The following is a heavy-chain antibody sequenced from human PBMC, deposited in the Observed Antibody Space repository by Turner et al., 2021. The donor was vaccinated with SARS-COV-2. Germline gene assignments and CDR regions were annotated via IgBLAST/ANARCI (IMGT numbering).Heavy chain of an antibody. Sequence: EVQLVESGGGLVQPGGSLRISCAASGFTLSSDEMNWVRQAPGKGLEWVSYISSSGSTIYYADSVKGRFTISRDNAKNSLYLQMNSLRAEDTAVYYCARDVWATTYNYYYVMDVWGQGTTVTVSS. CDR3: ARDVWATTYNYYYVMDV. J-gene: IGHJ6*02. D-gene: IGHD1-26*01. CDR1: GFTLSSDE. V-gene: IGHV3-48*03. CDR2: ISSSGSTI.